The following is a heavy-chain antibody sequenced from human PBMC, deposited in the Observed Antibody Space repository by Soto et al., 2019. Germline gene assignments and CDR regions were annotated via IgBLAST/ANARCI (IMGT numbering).Heavy chain of an antibody. CDR1: CRSISRSNW. D-gene: IGHD1-26*01. CDR3: ASGGISSLPREY. Sequence: QVQLQASGPGLVKPSGTLSLTCAVSCRSISRSNWWSWVRKPPGKGLEWIGEIYHSGSTNYNPSLKSRVTISVDKSQNQFSLTLSSVTAADTAVYYCASGGISSLPREYWGQGTLVTVSS. J-gene: IGHJ4*02. CDR2: IYHSGST. V-gene: IGHV4-4*02.